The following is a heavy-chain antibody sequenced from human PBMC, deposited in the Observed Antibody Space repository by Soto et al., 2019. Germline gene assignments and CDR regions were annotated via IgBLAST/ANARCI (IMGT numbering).Heavy chain of an antibody. D-gene: IGHD2-15*01. CDR3: ANGSSIVVVVAGNLGGMDV. Sequence: PGGSLRLSCAASGFTFDDYTMHWVRQAPGKGLEWVSLISWDGGSTYYADSVKGRFTISRDNSKNSLYLQMNSLRTEDTALYYCANGSSIVVVVAGNLGGMDVWGQGTTVTVS. CDR2: ISWDGGST. CDR1: GFTFDDYT. J-gene: IGHJ6*02. V-gene: IGHV3-43*01.